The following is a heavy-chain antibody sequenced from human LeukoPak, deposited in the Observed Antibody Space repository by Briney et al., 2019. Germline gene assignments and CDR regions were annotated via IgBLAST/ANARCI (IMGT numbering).Heavy chain of an antibody. CDR3: ARGRGLTIFGVISWFDP. J-gene: IGHJ5*02. V-gene: IGHV3-21*01. CDR1: EFTFSSYG. CDR2: ISSSGISGPTT. Sequence: GGPLRLSCAASEFTFSSYGMHWVRQAPGKGLEWVAGISSSGISGPTTYYADSVKGRFTISRDNAKNSLYLLMNSLRAEDTAVYYCARGRGLTIFGVISWFDPWGQGTLVTVSS. D-gene: IGHD3-3*01.